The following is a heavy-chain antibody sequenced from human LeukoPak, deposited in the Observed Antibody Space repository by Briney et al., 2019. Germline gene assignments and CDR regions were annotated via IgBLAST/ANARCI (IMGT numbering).Heavy chain of an antibody. CDR1: GLTFSSYE. J-gene: IGHJ4*02. CDR2: ISSSGSTI. Sequence: GGTLRLFCAASGLTFSSYEMNWARQAPGKGLEWVSYISSSGSTIYYADSVKGRFTISRDNAKNSLYLQMNSLRAEDTAVYYCARASTFGGVTNDYWGQGTLVTVSS. CDR3: ARASTFGGVTNDY. V-gene: IGHV3-48*03. D-gene: IGHD3-16*01.